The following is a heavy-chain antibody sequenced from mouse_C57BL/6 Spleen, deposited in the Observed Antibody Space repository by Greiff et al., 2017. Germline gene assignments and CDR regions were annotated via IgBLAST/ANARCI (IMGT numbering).Heavy chain of an antibody. CDR1: GFSLTSYG. D-gene: IGHD2-4*01. CDR3: ARHRGYDYDGYYAMDY. J-gene: IGHJ4*01. V-gene: IGHV2-6-1*01. CDR2: IWSDGST. Sequence: VMLVESGPGLVAPSQSLSITCTVSGFSLTSYGVHWVRQPPGKGLEWLVVIWSDGSTTYNSALKSRLSISKDNSKSQVFLKMNSLQTDDTAMYYCARHRGYDYDGYYAMDYWGQGTSVTVSS.